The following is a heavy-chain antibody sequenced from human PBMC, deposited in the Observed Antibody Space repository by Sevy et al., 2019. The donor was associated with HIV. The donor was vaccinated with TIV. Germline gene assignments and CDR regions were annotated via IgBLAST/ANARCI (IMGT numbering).Heavy chain of an antibody. CDR3: VKGTIASTMDLYVPLHI. V-gene: IGHV3-9*01. CDR2: ITWSSNAI. J-gene: IGHJ3*02. Sequence: GGSLRLSCAASGFTFDDYAMYWVRQVPGKGLEWVSGITWSSNAIDYADSVKGRFTITRDNAKSSLFLQMNSLRTEDTALYYCVKGTIASTMDLYVPLHIWGQGTVVTVSS. CDR1: GFTFDDYA. D-gene: IGHD3-10*01.